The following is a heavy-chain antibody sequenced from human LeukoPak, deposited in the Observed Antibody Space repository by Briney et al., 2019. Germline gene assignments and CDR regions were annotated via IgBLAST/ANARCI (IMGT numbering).Heavy chain of an antibody. Sequence: GGSLRLSCAASGFTFSSCAMSWVRQAPGKGLEWVSAISGSGGSTYYADSVKVRFTISRDNSKNTLYLQMNSLRAEDTAVYYCAKGGYCSSTSCYGVDAFDIWGQGTMVTVSS. CDR3: AKGGYCSSTSCYGVDAFDI. D-gene: IGHD2-2*01. V-gene: IGHV3-23*01. CDR1: GFTFSSCA. CDR2: ISGSGGST. J-gene: IGHJ3*02.